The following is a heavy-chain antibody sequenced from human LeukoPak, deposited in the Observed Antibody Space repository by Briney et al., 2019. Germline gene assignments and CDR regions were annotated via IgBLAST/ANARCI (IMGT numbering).Heavy chain of an antibody. CDR2: IYYSGST. D-gene: IGHD5-18*01. CDR3: ARDGGSDSYGSYYFDY. CDR1: GGSISSGGYY. J-gene: IGHJ4*02. V-gene: IGHV4-31*03. Sequence: SQTLSLTCTVSGGSISSGGYYWSWIRQHPGKGLEWIGYIYYSGSTYYNPSLKSRVTISVDTSKNQFSLKLSSVTAAYTAVYYCARDGGSDSYGSYYFDYWGQGTLVTVSS.